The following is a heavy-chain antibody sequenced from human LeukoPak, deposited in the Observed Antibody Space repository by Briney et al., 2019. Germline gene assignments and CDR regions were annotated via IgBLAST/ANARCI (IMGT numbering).Heavy chain of an antibody. CDR2: ISSNGGST. CDR3: ARDGGDIVVVTASYYYMDV. D-gene: IGHD2-21*02. CDR1: GFNFCKYA. J-gene: IGHJ6*03. Sequence: GGSLRLSCAASGFNFCKYAMHWVRQAPGKGLEYVSAISSNGGSTYYAHSVKGRFTISRDNSKNTLYLQMGSLRPEDMAVYYCARDGGDIVVVTASYYYMDVWGKGTTVTVSS. V-gene: IGHV3-64*01.